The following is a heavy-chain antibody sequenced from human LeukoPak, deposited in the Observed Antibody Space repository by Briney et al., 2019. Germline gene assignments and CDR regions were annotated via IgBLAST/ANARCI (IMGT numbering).Heavy chain of an antibody. CDR1: GYTFTGYY. D-gene: IGHD3-22*01. V-gene: IGHV1-2*02. CDR2: INPNSGGT. CDR3: ARDADSSDSFEY. J-gene: IGHJ4*02. Sequence: ASVKVSCKASGYTFTGYYMHWMRQAPGQGLEWVGWINPNSGGTNYAQKFQGRVTMTRDTSISTAYMELSRLRSDDTAVYYCARDADSSDSFEYWGQGTLVTVSS.